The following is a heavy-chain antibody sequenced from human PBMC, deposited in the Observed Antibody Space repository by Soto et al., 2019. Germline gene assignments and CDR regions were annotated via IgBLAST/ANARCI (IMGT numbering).Heavy chain of an antibody. D-gene: IGHD1-26*01. CDR1: GCSIRSNNW. J-gene: IGHJ4*02. CDR2: IFHSGST. Sequence: SETLSLTCAFSGCSIRSNNWWSWVRQPPGKGLEWIGEIFHSGSTNYNQSLKTRVTISVDKSKNQFSLKLSSVTAADTAVYYCARVYSGSYSDYWGQGTLVTVSS. CDR3: ARVYSGSYSDY. V-gene: IGHV4-4*02.